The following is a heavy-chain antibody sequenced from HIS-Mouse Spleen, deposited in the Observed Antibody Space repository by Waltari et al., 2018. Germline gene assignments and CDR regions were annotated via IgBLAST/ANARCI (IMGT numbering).Heavy chain of an antibody. CDR2: TYYSGRA. D-gene: IGHD3-3*01. CDR1: GGSISSGGYY. CDR3: ARSPYYDFWSGYSDNWFDP. Sequence: QVQLQESGPGLVKPSQTLSLTCTVSGGSISSGGYYWSWLRQHPGKCLEWLGYTYYSGRASYNPSLKSRVTISVDTSKNQFSLKLSSVTAADTAVYYCARSPYYDFWSGYSDNWFDPWGQGTLVTVSS. J-gene: IGHJ5*02. V-gene: IGHV4-31*03.